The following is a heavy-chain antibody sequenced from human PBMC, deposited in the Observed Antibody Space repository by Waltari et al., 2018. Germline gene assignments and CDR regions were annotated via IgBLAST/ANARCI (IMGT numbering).Heavy chain of an antibody. D-gene: IGHD4-17*01. CDR2: SIPIFGTA. Sequence: QVQLVQSGAEVKKPGSSVKVSCKASGGTFSSYAISWVRQAPGQGLEWMGGSIPIFGTANYAQKFQGRVTITADESTSTAYMELSSLRSEDTAVYYCARDVVRWSSARRTDAFDIWGQGTMVTVSS. J-gene: IGHJ3*02. CDR1: GGTFSSYA. CDR3: ARDVVRWSSARRTDAFDI. V-gene: IGHV1-69*01.